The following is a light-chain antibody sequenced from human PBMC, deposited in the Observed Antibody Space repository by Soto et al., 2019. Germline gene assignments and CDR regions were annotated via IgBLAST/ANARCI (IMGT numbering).Light chain of an antibody. J-gene: IGLJ3*02. CDR3: QSYDKSLSTWV. V-gene: IGLV1-40*01. CDR1: ASNIGAGYD. CDR2: GND. Sequence: QSVLTQPPSVSGAPGQRVTISCTGSASNIGAGYDVHWYQQLPGTAPKLLIFGNDNRPSGVPDRFSGSKSGTSASLAITGLQAEDAADYYCQSYDKSLSTWVFGGGSKLTVL.